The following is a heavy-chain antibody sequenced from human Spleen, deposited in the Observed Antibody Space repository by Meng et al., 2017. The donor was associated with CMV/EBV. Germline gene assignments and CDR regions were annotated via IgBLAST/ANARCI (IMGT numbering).Heavy chain of an antibody. Sequence: GGSLRLSCAASGFTFSSHWMHWVRQVPGKGLVWVSRTNNDGSSATYADSVKGRFAMSRDNAKNTLYLQMNSLRAEDTAVYYCARDRLYCSSHSCHRPYYYYAMDVWGQGTTVTVSS. CDR2: TNNDGSSA. CDR3: ARDRLYCSSHSCHRPYYYYAMDV. J-gene: IGHJ6*02. V-gene: IGHV3-74*01. D-gene: IGHD2-2*01. CDR1: GFTFSSHW.